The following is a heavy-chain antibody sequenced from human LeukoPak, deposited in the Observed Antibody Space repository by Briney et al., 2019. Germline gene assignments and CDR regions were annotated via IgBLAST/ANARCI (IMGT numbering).Heavy chain of an antibody. D-gene: IGHD6-13*01. CDR3: ARGSSWYGTGGFDY. CDR2: IYTSGST. V-gene: IGHV4-4*07. CDR1: GGSISSYY. J-gene: IGHJ4*02. Sequence: SETLSLTCTVSGGSISSYYWSWIRQPAGKGLEWIGRIYTSGSTNYNPSLKSRVTISVDKSKNQFSLKLSSVTAADPAVYYCARGSSWYGTGGFDYWGQGTLVTVSS.